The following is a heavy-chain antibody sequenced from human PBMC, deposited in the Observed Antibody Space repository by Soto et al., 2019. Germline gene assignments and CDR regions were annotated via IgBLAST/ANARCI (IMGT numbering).Heavy chain of an antibody. V-gene: IGHV3-15*01. CDR2: VKSKNDGGTT. D-gene: IGHD2-21*01. CDR3: TTDSYIPTIPAVFEY. J-gene: IGHJ4*01. Sequence: SCILQTTGRGLEWVGRVKSKNDGGTTDFAAPVKGRFAISRDDSKNMVYLEMKSLKTKDTAMYYCTTDSYIPTIPAVFEYRGHGTLVPVSS.